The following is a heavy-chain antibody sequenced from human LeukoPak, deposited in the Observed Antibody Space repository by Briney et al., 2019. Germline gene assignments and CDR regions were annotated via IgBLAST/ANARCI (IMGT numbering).Heavy chain of an antibody. J-gene: IGHJ4*02. CDR1: GFAFSDYS. CDR3: ARDTFQPGLIDS. V-gene: IGHV3-21*05. D-gene: IGHD2-2*01. Sequence: GGSLRLSCAASGFAFSDYSMNWVRQAPGKGLEWVANIRGSGSGMGSGNYYAGSVKGRFTISRDNARNTLYLQLRSLRAEDSAVYYCARDTFQPGLIDSWGQGTLVTVSS. CDR2: IRGSGSGMGSGN.